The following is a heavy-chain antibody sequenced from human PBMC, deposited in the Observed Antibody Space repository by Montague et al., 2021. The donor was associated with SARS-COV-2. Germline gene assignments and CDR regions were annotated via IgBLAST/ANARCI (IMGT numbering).Heavy chain of an antibody. CDR2: IRTTGHT. CDR3: ARFGSGTLEFDL. CDR1: GATISTGVYY. D-gene: IGHD1-26*01. Sequence: TRSLTCTVSGATISTGVYYWSCIWKPAGKGLEGIGCIRTTGHTDYNRSLESRVFMSVDTSTNQFSLSLTSVTAAETAVYFCARFGSGTLEFDLWGQGTLATV. V-gene: IGHV4-61*02. J-gene: IGHJ4*02.